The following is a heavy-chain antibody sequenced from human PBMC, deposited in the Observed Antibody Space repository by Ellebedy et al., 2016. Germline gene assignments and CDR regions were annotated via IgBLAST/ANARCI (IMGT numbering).Heavy chain of an antibody. Sequence: ASVKVSCXASGYTFTDYYLHWVRLAPGQGLEWMTWMNPNSGDTNYAQNFRGRVTMTSDTSTSTAYMELSSLRSDDTAVYYCARVTHGDYRIYWGQGTLVTVSS. D-gene: IGHD4-11*01. V-gene: IGHV1-2*02. CDR1: GYTFTDYY. CDR2: MNPNSGDT. J-gene: IGHJ4*02. CDR3: ARVTHGDYRIY.